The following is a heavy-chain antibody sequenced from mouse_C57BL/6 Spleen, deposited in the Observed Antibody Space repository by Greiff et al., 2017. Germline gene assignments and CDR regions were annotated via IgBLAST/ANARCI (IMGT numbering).Heavy chain of an antibody. CDR1: GYTFTSYC. CDR2: IHPNGGST. J-gene: IGHJ4*01. Sequence: VQLQQPGAELVKPGASVKLSCTASGYTFTSYCMHWVKQRPGQGLEWIGMIHPNGGSTNYTEKFKSKSTLTEDNSSSTAYLQLSSLPSEDSAVYYCATNWESVSAMDYWGQGTSVTVSS. D-gene: IGHD4-1*01. CDR3: ATNWESVSAMDY. V-gene: IGHV1-64*01.